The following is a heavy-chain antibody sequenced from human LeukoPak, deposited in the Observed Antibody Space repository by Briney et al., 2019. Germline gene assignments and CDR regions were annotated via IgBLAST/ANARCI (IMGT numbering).Heavy chain of an antibody. Sequence: ASVKVSCKASGYTFTGYYMHWVRQAPGQGLEWMGRINPNSGGTNYAQKFQGRVTMTRDTSISTAYMELSRLRSDGTAVYYCARDLRGDFLDAFDIWGQGTMVTVSS. CDR2: INPNSGGT. CDR3: ARDLRGDFLDAFDI. CDR1: GYTFTGYY. D-gene: IGHD3/OR15-3a*01. V-gene: IGHV1-2*06. J-gene: IGHJ3*02.